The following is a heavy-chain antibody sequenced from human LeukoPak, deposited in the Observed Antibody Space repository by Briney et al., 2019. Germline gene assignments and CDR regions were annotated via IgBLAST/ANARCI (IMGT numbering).Heavy chain of an antibody. J-gene: IGHJ4*02. CDR1: GGSISSSNW. CDR2: IYHSGST. V-gene: IGHV4-4*02. Sequence: PSGTLSLTCAVSGGSISSSNWWSWVRQPPGKGLEWIGEIYHSGSTYYNPSLKSRVTISVDTSKNQFSLKLSSVTAADTAVYYCARVDVGIAPSFDYWGQGTLVTVSS. CDR3: ARVDVGIAPSFDY. D-gene: IGHD6-13*01.